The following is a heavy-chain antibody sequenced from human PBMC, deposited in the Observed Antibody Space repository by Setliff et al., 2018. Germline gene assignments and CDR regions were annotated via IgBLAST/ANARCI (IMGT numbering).Heavy chain of an antibody. J-gene: IGHJ5*02. CDR3: ARVGSKPQLGWFDP. CDR2: ISTDGSSI. D-gene: IGHD1-26*01. CDR1: GGSFSTYW. Sequence: ETLSLTCAVYGGSFSTYWMHWVRQAPGQGLVWVARISTDGSSITYADSVKGRFTISRDNARNTLYLQMNSLTAEDTAVYYCARVGSKPQLGWFDPWGQGTLVTVSS. V-gene: IGHV3-74*03.